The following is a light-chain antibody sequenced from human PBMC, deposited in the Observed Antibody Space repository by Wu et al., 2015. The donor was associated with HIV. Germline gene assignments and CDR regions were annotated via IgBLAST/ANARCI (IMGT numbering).Light chain of an antibody. V-gene: IGKV3-20*01. Sequence: EIVLTQSPGTLSLSPGERATLSCRASQSVNSNYLAWYQQKPGQAPRLLISGASSRATGIPDRFSASGSGTDFTLTISRLEPEDFAVYYCQQYGSSPPITFGQGTRLEIK. CDR2: GAS. J-gene: IGKJ5*01. CDR3: QQYGSSPPIT. CDR1: QSVNSNY.